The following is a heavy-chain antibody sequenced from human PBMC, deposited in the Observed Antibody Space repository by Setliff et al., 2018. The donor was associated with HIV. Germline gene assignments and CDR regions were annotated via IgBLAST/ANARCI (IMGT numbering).Heavy chain of an antibody. CDR2: ITWSSDSI. CDR1: GFTFDDYA. V-gene: IGHV3-9*01. Sequence: GGSLRLSCAASGFTFDDYAMHWVRQAPGKGLEWVSGITWSSDSIAYADSVRGRFTTSRDNAKNSLYLQMSSLKPEDTAFYYCVRGYDVLIGSPDSWGQGTLVTVSS. D-gene: IGHD3-9*01. J-gene: IGHJ4*02. CDR3: VRGYDVLIGSPDS.